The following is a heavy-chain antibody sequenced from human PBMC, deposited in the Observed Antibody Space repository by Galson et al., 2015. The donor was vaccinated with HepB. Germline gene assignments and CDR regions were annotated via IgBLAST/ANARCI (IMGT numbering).Heavy chain of an antibody. Sequence: SVKVSCKASGYTFTSYYMHWVRQAPGQGLEWMGIINPSGGSTSYAQKFQGRVTMTRDTSTSTVYMELSSLRSEDTAVYYCARDYSGSYSYYYYGMDVWGQGTTVTVSS. V-gene: IGHV1-46*01. CDR1: GYTFTSYY. CDR2: INPSGGST. J-gene: IGHJ6*02. CDR3: ARDYSGSYSYYYYGMDV. D-gene: IGHD1-26*01.